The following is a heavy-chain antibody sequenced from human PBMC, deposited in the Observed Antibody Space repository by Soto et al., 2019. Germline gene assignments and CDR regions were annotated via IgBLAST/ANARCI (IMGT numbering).Heavy chain of an antibody. CDR3: ARQQHALWSCYHPASFDS. V-gene: IGHV4-39*01. J-gene: IGHJ4*01. D-gene: IGHD3-3*01. CDR2: IYYGDRR. CDR1: GGSVRASDYY. Sequence: QPHLQESGPGLVKPSETLSLTCTVSGGSVRASDYYWGWIRQPPGKGLEWVGRIYYGDRRHVNPSLRRRVTLSVDTSKDQVSRILTSVTAADTAVYYCARQQHALWSCYHPASFDSWGHGHLVTVSS.